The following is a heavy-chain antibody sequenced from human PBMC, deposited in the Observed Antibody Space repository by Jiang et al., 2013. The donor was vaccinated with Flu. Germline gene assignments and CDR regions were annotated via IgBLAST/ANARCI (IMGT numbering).Heavy chain of an antibody. CDR3: AKEDGYCSGGSCYFDP. CDR2: T. D-gene: IGHD2-15*01. Sequence: TGYAQKFQGRVTMTRNTSISTAYMELSSLRSEDTAVYYCAKEDGYCSGGSCYFDPWGQGTLVTVSS. V-gene: IGHV1-8*01. J-gene: IGHJ5*02.